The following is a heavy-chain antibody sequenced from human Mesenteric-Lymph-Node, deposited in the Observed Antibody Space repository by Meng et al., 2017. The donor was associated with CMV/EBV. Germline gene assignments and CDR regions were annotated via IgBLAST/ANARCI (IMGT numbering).Heavy chain of an antibody. CDR2: IYYSGST. V-gene: IGHV4-39*01. CDR3: ARHRARIVGATFAFDI. J-gene: IGHJ3*02. Sequence: GSISSSSYYWGWIRQPPGKGLEWIGIIYYSGSTYYNPSLKSRVTISVDTSKNQFSLKLSSVTAADTAVYYCARHRARIVGATFAFDIWGQGTMVTVSS. D-gene: IGHD1-26*01. CDR1: GSISSSSYY.